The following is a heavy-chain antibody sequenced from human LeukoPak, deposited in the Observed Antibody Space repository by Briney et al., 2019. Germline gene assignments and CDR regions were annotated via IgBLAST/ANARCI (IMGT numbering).Heavy chain of an antibody. J-gene: IGHJ5*02. Sequence: SVKVSCKASGGTFSSYVISWVRQAPGQGLEWMGGIIPIFGTANYAQKFQGRVTITADESTSTAYMELSSLRSEDTAVYYCARALLRFYSSTSGYWFAPGGRGTLVPVSS. CDR1: GGTFSSYV. V-gene: IGHV1-69*13. D-gene: IGHD2-2*01. CDR3: ARALLRFYSSTSGYWFAP. CDR2: IIPIFGTA.